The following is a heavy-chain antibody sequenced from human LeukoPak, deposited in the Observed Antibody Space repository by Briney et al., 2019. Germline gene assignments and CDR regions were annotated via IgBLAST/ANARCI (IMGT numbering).Heavy chain of an antibody. J-gene: IGHJ3*01. Sequence: PGGSLRLSCAASGITFSNYAMHWVRQAPGKGLQHVSAISSNGGSTYYANSVKGRFTISRDNSKNTLYLQMGSLRAEDMAVYYCARVGASLPDAFDVWGQGTIVTVSS. V-gene: IGHV3-64*01. CDR3: ARVGASLPDAFDV. CDR2: ISSNGGST. CDR1: GITFSNYA. D-gene: IGHD4/OR15-4a*01.